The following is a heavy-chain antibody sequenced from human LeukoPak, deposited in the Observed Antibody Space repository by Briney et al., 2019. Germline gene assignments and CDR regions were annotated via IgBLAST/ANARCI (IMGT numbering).Heavy chain of an antibody. CDR2: ITASGTAM. CDR3: ASSGSYRFDY. CDR1: GFTFSSYS. J-gene: IGHJ4*02. Sequence: GGSLRLSCAASGFTFSSYSMNWVRQAPGKGLEWVSHITASGTAMFYADSVEGRFTISRDNAKNSLYLQMDSLRDEDTAVYYCASSGSYRFDYWGQGTLVTVSS. D-gene: IGHD1-26*01. V-gene: IGHV3-48*02.